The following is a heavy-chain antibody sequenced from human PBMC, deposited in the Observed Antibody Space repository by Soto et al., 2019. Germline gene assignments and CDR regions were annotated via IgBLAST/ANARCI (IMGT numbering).Heavy chain of an antibody. D-gene: IGHD5-18*01. J-gene: IGHJ4*02. V-gene: IGHV3-21*01. Sequence: EVQLVESGGGLVKPGGSLRLSCAASGFTFSSYSMNWVRQAPGKGLEWVSSISSSSSYIYYADSVKGRFTISRDNAKNSLYLQMNSLRAEDTAVYYCASFRGYSYGGHFDYWGQGTLVTVSS. CDR2: ISSSSSYI. CDR3: ASFRGYSYGGHFDY. CDR1: GFTFSSYS.